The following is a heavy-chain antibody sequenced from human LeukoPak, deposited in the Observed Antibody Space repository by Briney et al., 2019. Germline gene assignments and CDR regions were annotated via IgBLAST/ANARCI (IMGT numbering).Heavy chain of an antibody. CDR2: ISCDGSNK. CDR3: ASGKYRYGDNWFDP. Sequence: GGALILSCASSGFTFSSYAMHWVRQAPAKGLEWVAVISCDGSNKYYAESEKGQFTISRDNSKNTRYLQMNSLSAEDTAMYFCASGKYRYGDNWFDPWGQGTLVTVPS. J-gene: IGHJ5*02. D-gene: IGHD5-18*01. V-gene: IGHV3-30*04. CDR1: GFTFSSYA.